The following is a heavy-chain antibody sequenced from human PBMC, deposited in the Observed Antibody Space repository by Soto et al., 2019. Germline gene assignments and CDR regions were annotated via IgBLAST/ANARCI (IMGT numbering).Heavy chain of an antibody. Sequence: VESLKISCKGSGYSFAGYWITWVRQKPGKGLEWMGRIDPSDSQTYYSPSFRGHVTISVTKSITTVFLQWSSLRASDTAMYYCARQIYDSDTGPNFQYYFDSWGQGTPVTVPQ. J-gene: IGHJ4*02. D-gene: IGHD3-22*01. CDR1: GYSFAGYW. V-gene: IGHV5-10-1*01. CDR2: IDPSDSQT. CDR3: ARQIYDSDTGPNFQYYFDS.